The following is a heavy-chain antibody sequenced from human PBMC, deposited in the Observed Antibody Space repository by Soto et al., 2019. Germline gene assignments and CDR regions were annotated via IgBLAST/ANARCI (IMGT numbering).Heavy chain of an antibody. D-gene: IGHD6-19*01. CDR2: IIPIFGTA. V-gene: IGHV1-69*01. CDR1: GGTFSSYA. Sequence: QVQLMQSGAEVKKPGSSVKVSCKASGGTFSSYAISWVRQAPGQGLEWMGGIIPIFGTANYAQKFQDRVTITADASTSTAYMELSSLRSEDTAVYYCARVVGINVSIAVRYNYYAMDVWGQGTTVTVSS. CDR3: ARVVGINVSIAVRYNYYAMDV. J-gene: IGHJ6*02.